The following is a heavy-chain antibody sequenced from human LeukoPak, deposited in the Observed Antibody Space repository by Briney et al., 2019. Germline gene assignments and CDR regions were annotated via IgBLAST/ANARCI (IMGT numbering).Heavy chain of an antibody. Sequence: PSETLSPTCTVSGGSISSYYWSWIRQPPGKGLEWIGYIYYSGSTNYNPSLKSRVTISVDTSKNQFSLKLSSVTAADTAVYYCARSDTAMGYYYYGMDVWGQGTTVTVSS. J-gene: IGHJ6*01. V-gene: IGHV4-59*01. CDR3: ARSDTAMGYYYYGMDV. CDR1: GGSISSYY. D-gene: IGHD5-18*01. CDR2: IYYSGST.